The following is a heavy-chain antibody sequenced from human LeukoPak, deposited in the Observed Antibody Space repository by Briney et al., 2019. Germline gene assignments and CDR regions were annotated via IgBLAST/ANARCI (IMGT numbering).Heavy chain of an antibody. J-gene: IGHJ4*02. CDR1: GFTFDDYG. CDR3: AKDMSYDRSGGLVD. V-gene: IGHV3-20*04. D-gene: IGHD3-22*01. CDR2: INWNGGST. Sequence: GGSLRLSCAASGFTFDDYGMSWVRQAPGKGLEWVSGINWNGGSTGYADSVKGRFTISRDNAKNSLYLQMNSLRAEDMALYYCAKDMSYDRSGGLVDWGQGTLVTVSS.